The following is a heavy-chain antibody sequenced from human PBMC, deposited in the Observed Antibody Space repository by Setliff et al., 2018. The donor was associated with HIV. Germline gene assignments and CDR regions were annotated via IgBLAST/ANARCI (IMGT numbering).Heavy chain of an antibody. D-gene: IGHD6-19*01. V-gene: IGHV1-3*01. CDR1: GGTFSSYV. Sequence: SVKVSCKASGGTFSSYVISGVRQAPGQGPEWMGGINADNGNTKYSEKFQGRVTITRDTAASTVYMALSSLKSEDTAVYYCAREGQWLAWGQGTRVTVSS. CDR2: INADNGNT. J-gene: IGHJ5*02. CDR3: AREGQWLA.